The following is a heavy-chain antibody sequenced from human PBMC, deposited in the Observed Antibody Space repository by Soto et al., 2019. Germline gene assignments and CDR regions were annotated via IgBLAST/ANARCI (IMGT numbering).Heavy chain of an antibody. J-gene: IGHJ6*02. Sequence: EVQLVESGGGLVQPGGSLRLSCAASGFTFNTYWMHWVRQAPGRGLVWVSRLNSDGSSKYYGDSMKGRFTISRDNADNPVYLQMNSLRDEDTAVYFCVRGFKNYYAMDVWGQGTTVTVSS. V-gene: IGHV3-74*01. CDR3: VRGFKNYYAMDV. CDR1: GFTFNTYW. CDR2: LNSDGSSK.